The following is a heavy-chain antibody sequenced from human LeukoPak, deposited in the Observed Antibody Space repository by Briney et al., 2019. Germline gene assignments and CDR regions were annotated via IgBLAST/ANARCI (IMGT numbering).Heavy chain of an antibody. V-gene: IGHV4-61*01. J-gene: IGHJ4*02. Sequence: SETLSLTCTVSGGSVSSGSYYWSWIRQPPGKGLEWIGYIYYSGSTNYNPSLKSRVTISVDTSKNQFSLKLSSVTAADTAVYYCARDTYGDSLFDYWGQGTLVTVSS. CDR1: GGSVSSGSYY. D-gene: IGHD4-17*01. CDR3: ARDTYGDSLFDY. CDR2: IYYSGST.